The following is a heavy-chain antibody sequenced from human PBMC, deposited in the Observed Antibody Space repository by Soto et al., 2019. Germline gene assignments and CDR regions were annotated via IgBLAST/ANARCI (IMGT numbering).Heavy chain of an antibody. V-gene: IGHV3-33*01. Sequence: PGGSLRLSCAASGFTFSSYGMHWVRQAPGKGLEWVAVIWYDGSNKYYADSVKGRFTISRDNSKNTLYLQMNSLRAEDTAVYYCARGGTGAPVLRSLEWSPPYYYYGTDVWGQGTTVTVSS. CDR3: ARGGTGAPVLRSLEWSPPYYYYGTDV. CDR2: IWYDGSNK. CDR1: GFTFSSYG. D-gene: IGHD3-3*01. J-gene: IGHJ6*02.